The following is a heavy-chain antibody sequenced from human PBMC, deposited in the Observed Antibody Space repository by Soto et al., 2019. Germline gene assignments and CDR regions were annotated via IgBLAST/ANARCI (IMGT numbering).Heavy chain of an antibody. J-gene: IGHJ5*02. Sequence: VQLVESGGGVVQPGRSLRLSCAASGFTFSSYAMHWVRQAPGKGLEWVSVIGGRGEYTNYADSVKGRFTISRDNSKNTLYLQMNSLGVDDTAVYYCAKDPDYGDTSGYPSPPPWGRGTLVTVSS. V-gene: IGHV3-23*04. CDR1: GFTFSSYA. CDR2: IGGRGEYT. CDR3: AKDPDYGDTSGYPSPPP. D-gene: IGHD3-22*01.